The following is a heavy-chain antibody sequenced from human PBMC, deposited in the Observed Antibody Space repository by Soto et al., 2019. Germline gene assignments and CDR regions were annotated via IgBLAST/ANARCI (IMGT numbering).Heavy chain of an antibody. V-gene: IGHV4-39*01. CDR1: GGSISSSSYY. Sequence: QLQLQESGPGLVKPSETLSLTCTVSGGSISSSSYYWGWIRQPPGKGLEWIGSIYYSGSTYYNPSLKSRVTISVDTSKNQSSLKPSSVTAADTGEYYCARGDTARVISDYWGQGTLVTV. D-gene: IGHD5-18*01. CDR3: ARGDTARVISDY. CDR2: IYYSGST. J-gene: IGHJ4*02.